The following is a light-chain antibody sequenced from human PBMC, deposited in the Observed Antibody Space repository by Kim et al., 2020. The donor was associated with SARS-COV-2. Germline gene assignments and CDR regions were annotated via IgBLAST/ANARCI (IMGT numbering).Light chain of an antibody. CDR2: DVI. CDR3: SSYTSSTTWV. Sequence: QSALTQPASVSGSPGQSITISCTGTRSDVGGYNYVSWYQQHPGKAPKLMIYDVINRPSGVANRFSGSKSGNTASLTISGLQAEDEADYYCSSYTSSTTWVFGGGTQLTVL. CDR1: RSDVGGYNY. J-gene: IGLJ3*02. V-gene: IGLV2-14*03.